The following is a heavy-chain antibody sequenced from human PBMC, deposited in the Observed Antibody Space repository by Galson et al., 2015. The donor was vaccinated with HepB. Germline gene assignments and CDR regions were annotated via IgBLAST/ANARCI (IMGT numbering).Heavy chain of an antibody. CDR2: MNPNSGNT. CDR3: ARVFKRAKGSGGY. D-gene: IGHD1-26*01. J-gene: IGHJ4*02. V-gene: IGHV1-8*01. Sequence: SVKVSCKASGYTFTSYDINWVRQATGQGLEWMGWMNPNSGNTGYAQKFQGRVTMTRSTSISTAYMELSSLRSEDTAVYYCARVFKRAKGSGGYWGQGTLVTVSS. CDR1: GYTFTSYD.